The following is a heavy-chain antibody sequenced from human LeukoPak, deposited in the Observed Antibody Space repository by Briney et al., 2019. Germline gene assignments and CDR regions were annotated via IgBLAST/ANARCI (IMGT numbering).Heavy chain of an antibody. Sequence: SETLSLTCTVSGASISSSSYYWGWLRQPPGKGLEWIGSIYYSGSTYYNPSLKSRVTISVDTSKNQFSLKLSSVTTADTAVYYCARELAVAGRDFDYWGQGTLVTVSS. CDR3: ARELAVAGRDFDY. J-gene: IGHJ4*02. D-gene: IGHD6-19*01. CDR1: GASISSSSYY. CDR2: IYYSGST. V-gene: IGHV4-39*01.